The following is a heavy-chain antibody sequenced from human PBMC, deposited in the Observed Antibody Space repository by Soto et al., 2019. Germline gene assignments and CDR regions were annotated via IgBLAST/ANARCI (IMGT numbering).Heavy chain of an antibody. CDR1: GFTFRNYD. D-gene: IGHD4-4*01. CDR3: ARTYRDFYGLDV. J-gene: IGHJ6*02. CDR2: ISAAGDP. Sequence: EVQLVESGGGLVQPGGSLRLSCEASGFTFRNYDMHWVRQVTGKGLEWVSGISAAGDPDYADSVEGRFTISRKNAQNSFFLQINSLRVGDTAVYYCARTYRDFYGLDVWGQGTTVIVSS. V-gene: IGHV3-13*05.